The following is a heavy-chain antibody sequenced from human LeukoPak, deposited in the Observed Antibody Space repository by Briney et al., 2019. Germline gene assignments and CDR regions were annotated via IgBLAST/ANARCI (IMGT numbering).Heavy chain of an antibody. J-gene: IGHJ4*02. V-gene: IGHV3-21*01. CDR2: ISSSSSYI. Sequence: GGSLRLSCAASGFTFSSYSMNWVRQAPGKGLEWVSSISSSSSYIYYADSVKGRFTISRDNAKNSLYLQMNSLRAEDTAVYYCARDPLCCSSTSCYVSSYFDYWGQGTLVTVSS. CDR1: GFTFSSYS. CDR3: ARDPLCCSSTSCYVSSYFDY. D-gene: IGHD2-2*01.